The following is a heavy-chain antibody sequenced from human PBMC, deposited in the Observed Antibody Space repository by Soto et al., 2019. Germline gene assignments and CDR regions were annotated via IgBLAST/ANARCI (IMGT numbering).Heavy chain of an antibody. CDR1: GFTFRGYG. V-gene: IGHV3-30*18. Sequence: QVQLVESGGGVVQPGRSLRLSCAASGFTFRGYGIHWVRQAPGKGLGWVAVISSDGTNEYYADSVKGRFTISRDNSKNTLYLQMNSLRADDTAVYYCAKDLGGYYYYYYMDVWGKGTTVTVSS. CDR3: AKDLGGYYYYYYMDV. CDR2: ISSDGTNE. J-gene: IGHJ6*03.